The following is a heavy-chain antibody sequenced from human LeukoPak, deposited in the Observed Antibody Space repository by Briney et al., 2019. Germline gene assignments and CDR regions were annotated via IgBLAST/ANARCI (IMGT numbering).Heavy chain of an antibody. Sequence: GGSLRLSCAASGFTFSSYSMNWVRQAPGKGLEWVAVISYDGSNKYYADSVKGRFTISRDNSKNTLYLQMNSLRAEDTAVYYCAKDKDVLVGATTAIDYWGQGTLVTVSS. V-gene: IGHV3-30*18. CDR2: ISYDGSNK. CDR3: AKDKDVLVGATTAIDY. D-gene: IGHD1-26*01. CDR1: GFTFSSYS. J-gene: IGHJ4*02.